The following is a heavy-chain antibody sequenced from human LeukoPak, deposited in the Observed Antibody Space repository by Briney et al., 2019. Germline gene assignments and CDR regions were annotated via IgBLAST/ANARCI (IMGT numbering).Heavy chain of an antibody. CDR2: ISSVGHTN. D-gene: IGHD3-10*01. CDR1: GFTFSSFG. Sequence: PGGSLRLSCTASGFTFSSFGMHWVRQAPGKGLEWVTAISSVGHTNKSADSVKGRFTISRDNSKNTLYLQMHSLREDDTAVYYCGKEVGWFHAFDVWGQGTMVTVSS. CDR3: GKEVGWFHAFDV. J-gene: IGHJ3*01. V-gene: IGHV3-30*18.